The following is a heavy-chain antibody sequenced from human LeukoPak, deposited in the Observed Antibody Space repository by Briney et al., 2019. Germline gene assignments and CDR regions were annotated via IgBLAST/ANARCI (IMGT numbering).Heavy chain of an antibody. CDR3: ARGDSTYGYIFAY. CDR2: FSYNGGT. Sequence: SETLSLTCTVSGGSITSYYWSWIRQPPGKALEWIGSFSYNGGTNYNPSLKTRVTISVDTSKNQLSLKLTSVAAADTAAYYCARGDSTYGYIFAYWGQGTLVTVSA. CDR1: GGSITSYY. V-gene: IGHV4-59*01. J-gene: IGHJ4*02. D-gene: IGHD5-18*01.